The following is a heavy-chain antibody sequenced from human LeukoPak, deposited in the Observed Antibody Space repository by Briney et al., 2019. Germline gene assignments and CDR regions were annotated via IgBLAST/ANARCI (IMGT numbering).Heavy chain of an antibody. D-gene: IGHD6-13*01. V-gene: IGHV3-23*01. Sequence: QAWGSLRLSCAASGFTFSSYAMSWVRQAPGKGLEWVSAISGSGGSTYYADSVKGRFTISRDNSKNTLYLQMNSLRAEDTAVYYCAKPTSRGSSWYFWYFDLWGRGTLVTVSS. CDR3: AKPTSRGSSWYFWYFDL. J-gene: IGHJ2*01. CDR1: GFTFSSYA. CDR2: ISGSGGST.